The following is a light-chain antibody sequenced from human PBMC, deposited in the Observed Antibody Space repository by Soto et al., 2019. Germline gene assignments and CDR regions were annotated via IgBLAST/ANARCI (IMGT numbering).Light chain of an antibody. Sequence: EIVLTQSPGTLSLSPGERATLSCRASQTVGRNYLAWYQQKPGHTPRLLLYHASNRATGIPARFSGSGSGTDFTLTISRLEPEDFAVYYCQQYAASPLTFGGGAKVEIK. CDR2: HAS. J-gene: IGKJ4*01. CDR3: QQYAASPLT. CDR1: QTVGRNY. V-gene: IGKV3-20*01.